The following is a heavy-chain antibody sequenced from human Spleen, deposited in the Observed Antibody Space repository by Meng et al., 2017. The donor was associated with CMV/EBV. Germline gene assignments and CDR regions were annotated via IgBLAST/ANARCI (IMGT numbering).Heavy chain of an antibody. CDR2: INPTSGGT. CDR1: GYIFTAYY. CDR3: ARTFYHSHEGGNYYAFYGVDV. V-gene: IGHV1-2*02. D-gene: IGHD2/OR15-2a*01. Sequence: ASVKVSCKASGYIFTAYYIHWVRQAPGQGPEWMGWINPTSGGTHYAPKFQGRVTMTSDTSITTAYMELSRLRSDDTAVYCCARTFYHSHEGGNYYAFYGVDVWGQGTTVTVSS. J-gene: IGHJ6*02.